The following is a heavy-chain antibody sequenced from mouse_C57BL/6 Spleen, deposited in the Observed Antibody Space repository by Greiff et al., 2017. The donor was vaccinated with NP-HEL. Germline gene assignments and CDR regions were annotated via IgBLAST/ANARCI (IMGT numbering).Heavy chain of an antibody. CDR1: GFTFTDYY. CDR3: ARQITTVVATGYFDY. J-gene: IGHJ2*01. Sequence: EVQGVESGGGLVQPGGSLSLSCAASGFTFTDYYMSWVRQPPGKALEWLGFIRNKANGYTTEYSASVKGRFTISRDNSQSILYLQMNALRAEDSATYYCARQITTVVATGYFDYWGQGTTLTVSS. D-gene: IGHD1-1*01. V-gene: IGHV7-3*01. CDR2: IRNKANGYTT.